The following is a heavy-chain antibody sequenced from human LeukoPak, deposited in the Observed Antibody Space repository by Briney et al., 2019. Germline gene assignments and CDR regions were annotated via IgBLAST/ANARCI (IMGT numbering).Heavy chain of an antibody. CDR2: ISGSGGST. V-gene: IGHV3-23*01. J-gene: IGHJ6*04. CDR3: ASRGRAYYDSFRDGPDV. D-gene: IGHD3-22*01. CDR1: GFTFSSYA. Sequence: GRSLRLSCAASGFTFSSYAMSWVRQAPGRGLEWVSAISGSGGSTYYADSVKGRFTISRDNSKNTLYLQMNSLRAEDTAVYYCASRGRAYYDSFRDGPDVWGKGTTVTVSS.